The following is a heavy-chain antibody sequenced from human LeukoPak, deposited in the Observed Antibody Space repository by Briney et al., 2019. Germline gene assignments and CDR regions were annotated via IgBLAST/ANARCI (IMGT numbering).Heavy chain of an antibody. CDR1: GDSVSSNSAA. CDR3: AGYSYGVRPS. D-gene: IGHD5-18*01. Sequence: SRTLSLTCVLSGDSVSSNSAAWNWIRQSPSRGLEWLGRTYYRSKWYNDYAVSVKSRITINPDTSKNQFSLHLNSVTPEDTAVYYCAGYSYGVRPSWGQGTLVTVSS. J-gene: IGHJ5*02. CDR2: TYYRSKWYN. V-gene: IGHV6-1*01.